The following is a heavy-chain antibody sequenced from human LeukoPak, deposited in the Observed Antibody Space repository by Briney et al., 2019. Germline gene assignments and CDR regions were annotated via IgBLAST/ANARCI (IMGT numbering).Heavy chain of an antibody. CDR2: IYPGDSDT. V-gene: IGHV5-51*01. CDR3: ARRGRRLHQLLPADAFDI. Sequence: GESLKISCRGSGYSFTSYWIGWVRQMPGKGLEWMEIIYPGDSDTRYSPSFQGQVTVSADKAISTAYLQWSSLKAPDTAMYYCARRGRRLHQLLPADAFDIWGQGTMVTVSS. CDR1: GYSFTSYW. J-gene: IGHJ3*02. D-gene: IGHD2-2*01.